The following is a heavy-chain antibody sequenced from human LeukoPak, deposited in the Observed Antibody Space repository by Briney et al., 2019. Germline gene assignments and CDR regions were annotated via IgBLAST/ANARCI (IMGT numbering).Heavy chain of an antibody. V-gene: IGHV4-61*02. Sequence: PSQTLSLTCTVSGGSLSSGSYYWSWIRQPAGKGLEWIGRIYTSGSTNYNPSLKSRVTISVDTSKNQFPLKLSSVTAADTAVYYCAREDPDYYYYMDVWGKGTTVTVSS. CDR1: GGSLSSGSYY. CDR3: AREDPDYYYYMDV. J-gene: IGHJ6*03. CDR2: IYTSGST.